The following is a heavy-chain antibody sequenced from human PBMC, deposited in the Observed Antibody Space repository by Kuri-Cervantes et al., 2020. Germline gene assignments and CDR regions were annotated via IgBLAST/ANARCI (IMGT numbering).Heavy chain of an antibody. V-gene: IGHV4-34*01. CDR3: ARSTSGTPFDY. CDR1: SGSFSGYY. J-gene: IGHJ4*02. D-gene: IGHD6-19*01. CDR2: INHSGST. Sequence: ESLKISCTVHSGSFSGYYWSWIRQPPGKGLEWIGEINHSGSTNYNPSLKSRVTISVDKSKNQFSLKLYSVTAADTAVYYCARSTSGTPFDYWGQGTLVTVSS.